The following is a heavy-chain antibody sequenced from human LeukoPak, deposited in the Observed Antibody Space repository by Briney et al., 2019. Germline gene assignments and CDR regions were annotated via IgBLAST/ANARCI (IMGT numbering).Heavy chain of an antibody. CDR3: ASVIAAAGTPDY. D-gene: IGHD6-13*01. J-gene: IGHJ4*02. CDR1: GFTFSSYG. Sequence: PGGSLRLSCAASGFTFSSYGMHWVRQAPGKGLEWVAVISYDGSNKYYADSVKGRFTISRDNAKNSLYLQMNSLRAEDTAVYYCASVIAAAGTPDYWGQGTLVTVSS. V-gene: IGHV3-30*03. CDR2: ISYDGSNK.